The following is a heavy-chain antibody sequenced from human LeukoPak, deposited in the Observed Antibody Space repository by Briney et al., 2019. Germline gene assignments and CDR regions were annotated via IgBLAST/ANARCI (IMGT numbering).Heavy chain of an antibody. CDR3: AKVWTRSYRGGWYGVGEN. CDR2: INPSGGST. Sequence: GASVKVSCKASGYTFTSYYMHWVRQAPGQGLEWMGIINPSGGSTSYAQKFQGRVTMTRDTSTSTVYMELSSLRSEDTAVYYCAKVWTRSYRGGWYGVGENGGQGTLVTVSS. V-gene: IGHV1-46*01. J-gene: IGHJ1*01. CDR1: GYTFTSYY. D-gene: IGHD6-19*01.